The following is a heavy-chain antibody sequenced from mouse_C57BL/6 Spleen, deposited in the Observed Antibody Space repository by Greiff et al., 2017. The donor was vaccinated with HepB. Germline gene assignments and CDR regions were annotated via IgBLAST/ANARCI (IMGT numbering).Heavy chain of an antibody. CDR2: ISYDGSN. J-gene: IGHJ3*01. Sequence: DVKLQESGPGLVKPSQSLSLTCSVTGYSITSGYYWNWIRQFPGNKLEWMGYISYDGSNNYNPSLKNRISITRDTSKNQFFLKLNSVTTEDTATYYCARDRYPGTYWGQGTLVTVSA. V-gene: IGHV3-6*01. CDR1: GYSITSGYY. CDR3: ARDRYPGTY.